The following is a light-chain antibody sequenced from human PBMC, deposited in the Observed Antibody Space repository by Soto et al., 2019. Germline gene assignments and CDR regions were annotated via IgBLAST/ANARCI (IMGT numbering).Light chain of an antibody. CDR1: HIGSKS. J-gene: IGLJ1*01. Sequence: SYELTQPPSVSVAPGQTARITCGGTHIGSKSVHWYQQRPGLAPVLVIPYNSDRPSGIPERFTGSKSGNTATLTIRTVEAGDEADYYCQVWDSGGDHPHSSSAHRLYVFGTGTKLTVL. CDR2: YNS. V-gene: IGLV3-21*04. CDR3: QVWDSGGDHPHSSSAHRLYV.